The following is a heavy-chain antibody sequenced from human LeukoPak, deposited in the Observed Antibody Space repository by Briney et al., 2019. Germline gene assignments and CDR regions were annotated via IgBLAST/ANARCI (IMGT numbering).Heavy chain of an antibody. J-gene: IGHJ4*02. CDR1: GDSITRYY. CDR2: IYSSGTA. Sequence: SETLSLTCSVSGDSITRYYWNWIRQPAGKGLEWIGRIYSSGTANHNPSLTSRVTMSVDMSKNQFSLKLTSVTAADTAVYYCARDPHREGYFDYWGQGTLVTVSS. V-gene: IGHV4-4*07. CDR3: ARDPHREGYFDY.